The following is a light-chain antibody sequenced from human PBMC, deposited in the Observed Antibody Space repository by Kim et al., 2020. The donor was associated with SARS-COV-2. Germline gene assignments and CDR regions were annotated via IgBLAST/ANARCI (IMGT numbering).Light chain of an antibody. CDR3: QKYNSAPRNT. J-gene: IGKJ2*01. Sequence: DIQMTQSPSSLSASVGDRVTITCRASQGISNYLAWYQQKPGKVPKLLIYAASTLQSGVPSRFSGSGSGTDFTLTISSLQPEDVATYYCQKYNSAPRNTFGQGTKLEI. CDR2: AAS. V-gene: IGKV1-27*01. CDR1: QGISNY.